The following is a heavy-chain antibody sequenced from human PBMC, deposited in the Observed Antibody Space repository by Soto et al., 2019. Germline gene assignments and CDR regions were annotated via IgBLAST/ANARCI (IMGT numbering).Heavy chain of an antibody. J-gene: IGHJ4*02. V-gene: IGHV1-3*01. CDR1: GYTFTSYA. CDR3: ATEGEVTPKYLDF. D-gene: IGHD4-4*01. CDR2: INAGNGNT. Sequence: ASVKVSCKASGYTFTSYAMHWVRQAPGQRLEWMGWINAGNGNTKYSQKFQGRVTITRDTSASTAYMELSSLRSEDTAVYYCATEGEVTPKYLDFWGQGTLVTVSS.